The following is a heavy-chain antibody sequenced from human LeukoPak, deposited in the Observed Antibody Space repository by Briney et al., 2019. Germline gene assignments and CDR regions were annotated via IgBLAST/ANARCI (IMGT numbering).Heavy chain of an antibody. CDR3: AKVVPRDTAISYYFDY. Sequence: GGSLRLSCAASGFTFSSYAMSWVRQAPGKGLEWVSAISGSGGSTYYADSVKGRFTISRDNSKNTLYLQMNSLRAEDTAVYYCAKVVPRDTAISYYFDYWGQGTLVTVSS. D-gene: IGHD5-18*01. CDR2: ISGSGGST. CDR1: GFTFSSYA. V-gene: IGHV3-23*01. J-gene: IGHJ4*02.